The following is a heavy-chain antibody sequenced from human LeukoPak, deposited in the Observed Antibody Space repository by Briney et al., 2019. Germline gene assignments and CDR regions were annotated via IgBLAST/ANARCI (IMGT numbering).Heavy chain of an antibody. CDR3: AREGLNMVRGVIPKEAWGWFDP. CDR1: GGSISSSNW. J-gene: IGHJ5*02. V-gene: IGHV4-4*02. D-gene: IGHD3-10*01. Sequence: SGTLSLTCAVSGGSISSSNWWSWARRPPGKGLEWIGEIYHSGSSNYNPSLKSRVTVSVDTSKNQFSLKLSSVTAADTAVYYCAREGLNMVRGVIPKEAWGWFDPWGQGTLVTVSS. CDR2: IYHSGSS.